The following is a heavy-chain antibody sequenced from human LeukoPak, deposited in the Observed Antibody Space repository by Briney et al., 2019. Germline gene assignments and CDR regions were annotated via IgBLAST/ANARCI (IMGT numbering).Heavy chain of an antibody. CDR2: IYYSGST. D-gene: IGHD2-2*01. CDR1: GGSISSGDYY. J-gene: IGHJ3*02. CDR3: ARTEYCTSTSCLDAFDI. Sequence: SETLSLTCTVSGGSISSGDYYWSWIRQPPGKGLEWIGYIYYSGSTYYNPSLKSRVNISVDTSKNQFSLKLSSVTAADTAVYYCARTEYCTSTSCLDAFDIWGRGTMVTVSS. V-gene: IGHV4-30-4*01.